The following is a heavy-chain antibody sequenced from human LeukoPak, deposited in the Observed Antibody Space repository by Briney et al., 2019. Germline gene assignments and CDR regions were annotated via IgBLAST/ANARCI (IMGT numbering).Heavy chain of an antibody. CDR1: GGSISSGDYY. J-gene: IGHJ4*02. Sequence: RSSETLSLTCTVSGGSISSGDYYWTWIRQHPGNGLEWIGYIHYSGSNYYHTSLKSRLTISVDTSKNQFSLKVSSVTAADTAVYYCARAKYNSGWYLDYWGQGTLVTVSS. CDR2: IHYSGSN. CDR3: ARAKYNSGWYLDY. D-gene: IGHD6-19*01. V-gene: IGHV4-31*03.